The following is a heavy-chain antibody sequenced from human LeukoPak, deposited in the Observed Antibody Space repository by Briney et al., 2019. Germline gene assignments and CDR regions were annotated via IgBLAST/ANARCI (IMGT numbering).Heavy chain of an antibody. CDR3: ARGHIVATIYWYFDL. CDR2: IYYSGAT. J-gene: IGHJ2*01. CDR1: GGSIGSSSYS. Sequence: KPSETLSLTCTVSGGSIGSSSYSWGWIRQPPGKGLEWIGSIYYSGATYYNPSLKSRVTISVDTSKIQFSLKLSSVTASDTAVYYCARGHIVATIYWYFDLWGRGTLVTVSS. D-gene: IGHD5-12*01. V-gene: IGHV4-39*01.